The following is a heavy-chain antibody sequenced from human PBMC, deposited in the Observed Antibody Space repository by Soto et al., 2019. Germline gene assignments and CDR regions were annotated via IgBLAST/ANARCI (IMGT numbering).Heavy chain of an antibody. D-gene: IGHD6-19*01. CDR2: ISYDGSNK. CDR1: GFTFSSYA. V-gene: IGHV3-30-3*01. CDR3: ARSSSGWYKDAFDI. Sequence: QVQLVESGGGVVQPGRSLRLSCAASGFTFSSYAMRWVRQAPGKGLEWVAVISYDGSNKYYADSVKGRFTISRDNSKNTLYLQMNSLRPEDTAVYYCARSSSGWYKDAFDIWGQGTMVTVSS. J-gene: IGHJ3*02.